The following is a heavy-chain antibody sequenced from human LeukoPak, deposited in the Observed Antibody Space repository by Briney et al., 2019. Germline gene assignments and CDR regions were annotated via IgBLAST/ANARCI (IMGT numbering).Heavy chain of an antibody. CDR3: ARGIWSSHKADYYLDQ. Sequence: ASVKVSCKASGYTFTNYAIHWVRQAPGQRPEWMGWINAGNGNTKYSQTFQDRVIVTRDKSASTAYMELSSLRSEDTAVYYCARGIWSSHKADYYLDQWGQGTLVTVPS. D-gene: IGHD3-3*01. CDR2: INAGNGNT. J-gene: IGHJ4*02. CDR1: GYTFTNYA. V-gene: IGHV1-3*01.